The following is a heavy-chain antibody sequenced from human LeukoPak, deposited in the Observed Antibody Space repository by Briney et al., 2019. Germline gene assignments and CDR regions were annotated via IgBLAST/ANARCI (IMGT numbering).Heavy chain of an antibody. CDR1: GFTFSSYG. CDR2: IKSDGIST. CDR3: VRDRYYTMDV. J-gene: IGHJ6*03. V-gene: IGHV3-74*01. Sequence: GRSLRLSCAASGFTFSSYGMHWVRQAPGKGLVWVSRIKSDGISTIYADSVKGRFIISRDNAKNTLYLQMNSLRAEDSAVYYCVRDRYYTMDVWGKGTTVSVSS.